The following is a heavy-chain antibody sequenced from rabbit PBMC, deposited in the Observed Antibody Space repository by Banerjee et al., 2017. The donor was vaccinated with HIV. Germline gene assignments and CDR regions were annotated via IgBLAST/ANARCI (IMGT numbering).Heavy chain of an antibody. V-gene: IGHV1S45*01. CDR1: GFSFSSSYW. J-gene: IGHJ4*01. CDR2: IYTGSGST. CDR3: ASVGFFYFDL. Sequence: QQQLEESGGGLVKPGGTLTLTCTASGFSFSSSYWICWVRQAPGKGLEWIGCIYTGSGSTYYASWAKGRFTISKTSSTTVTLQMTSLTVADTATYFCASVGFFYFDLWGPGTLVTVS.